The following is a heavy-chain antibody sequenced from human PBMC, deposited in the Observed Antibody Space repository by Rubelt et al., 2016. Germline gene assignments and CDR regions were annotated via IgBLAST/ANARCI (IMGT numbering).Heavy chain of an antibody. J-gene: IGHJ6*02. CDR3: TSGTWDV. D-gene: IGHD1-26*01. Sequence: VQLVESGGGLVQPGGSLRLSCAASGFTFKNYWMHWVRQVSGRGLEGGAVICVVGGNQKFEDPVKGRLTISRDNPKTSGYLQTNRPRAEDTAVYYCTSGTWDVWGHGTTVTVSS. CDR1: GFTFKNYW. CDR2: ICVVGGNQ. V-gene: IGHV3-33*08.